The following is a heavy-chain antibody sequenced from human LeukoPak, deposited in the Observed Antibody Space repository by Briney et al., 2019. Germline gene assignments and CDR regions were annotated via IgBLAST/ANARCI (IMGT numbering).Heavy chain of an antibody. Sequence: GGSLRLSCVASGFTFSSRDWMTWVRQAPGKGLEWVANIKQDGSEKNYVDSVKGRFTISRDNAKNSVDLQMNSLRVEDTAVYYCAKPTTVLTSYYFDYWGQGTLVTVSS. CDR3: AKPTTVLTSYYFDY. J-gene: IGHJ4*02. D-gene: IGHD4-23*01. V-gene: IGHV3-7*01. CDR2: IKQDGSEK. CDR1: GFTFSSRDW.